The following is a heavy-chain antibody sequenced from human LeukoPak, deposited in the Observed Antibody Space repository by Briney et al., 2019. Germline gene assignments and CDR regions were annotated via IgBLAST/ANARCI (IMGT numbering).Heavy chain of an antibody. Sequence: PSETLSLTCTVSGGPISSGGYYWSWIRQHPGKGLEWIGYIYYSGSTYYNPSLKSRVTISVDTPKNQFSLKLSSVTAADTAVYYCARTLVSQLTDYWGQGTLVTVSS. J-gene: IGHJ4*02. V-gene: IGHV4-31*03. CDR3: ARTLVSQLTDY. CDR2: IYYSGST. CDR1: GGPISSGGYY. D-gene: IGHD3-9*01.